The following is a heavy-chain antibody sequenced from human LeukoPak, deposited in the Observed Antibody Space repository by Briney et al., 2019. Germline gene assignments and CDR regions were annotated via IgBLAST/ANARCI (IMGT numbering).Heavy chain of an antibody. J-gene: IGHJ4*02. CDR1: GFTFSSYA. CDR2: ISYDGSNK. Sequence: GGSLRLSCAASGFTFSSYAIHWVRQAPGKGLEWVAVISYDGSNKYYADSVKGRFTISRDNSKNTLYLQMNSLRAEDTAVYYCARGAGYSGYEPRHFDYWGQGTLVTVSS. D-gene: IGHD5-12*01. CDR3: ARGAGYSGYEPRHFDY. V-gene: IGHV3-30-3*01.